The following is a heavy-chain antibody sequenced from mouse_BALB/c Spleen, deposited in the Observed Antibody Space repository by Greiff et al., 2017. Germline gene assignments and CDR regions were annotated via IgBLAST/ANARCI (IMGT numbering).Heavy chain of an antibody. J-gene: IGHJ1*01. CDR2: INPYNGDT. CDR3: ATGIRYFDV. CDR1: GYSFTGYF. Sequence: EVQLQESGPELVKPGASVKISCKASGYSFTGYFMNWVMQSHGKSLEWIGRINPYNGDTFYNQKFKGKATLTVDKSSSTAHMELRSLASEDSAVYYCATGIRYFDVWGAGTTVTVSS. D-gene: IGHD4-1*01. V-gene: IGHV1-20*02.